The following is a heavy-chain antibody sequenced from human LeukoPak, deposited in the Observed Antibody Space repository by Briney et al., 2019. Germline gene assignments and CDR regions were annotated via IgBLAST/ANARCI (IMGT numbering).Heavy chain of an antibody. CDR1: GYSISSGYY. J-gene: IGHJ6*04. D-gene: IGHD3-10*01. Sequence: SETLSLTCTVSGYSISSGYYWGWIRQPPGKGLEWIGSIYHSGSTYYNPSLKSRVTISVDTSKNQLSLKLSSVTAADTAVYYCARGDQPGSYFDVWGKGTTVTVSS. CDR3: ARGDQPGSYFDV. CDR2: IYHSGST. V-gene: IGHV4-38-2*02.